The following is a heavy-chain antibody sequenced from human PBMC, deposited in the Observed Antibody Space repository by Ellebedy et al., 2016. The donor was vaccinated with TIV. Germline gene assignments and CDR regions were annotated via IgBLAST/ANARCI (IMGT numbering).Heavy chain of an antibody. D-gene: IGHD6-19*01. V-gene: IGHV3-11*01. CDR2: ISSSGSTI. CDR1: GFTFSDYS. CDR3: ARDVPEPGQGGWPPGYFFDL. J-gene: IGHJ4*02. Sequence: GESLKISCAASGFTFSDYSMNWIRQTPGKGLEWVSYISSSGSTIYYADSVKGRFTISRDNAKNSLYLQMSSLRAEDTAVYYCARDVPEPGQGGWPPGYFFDLWGQGTLVTVSS.